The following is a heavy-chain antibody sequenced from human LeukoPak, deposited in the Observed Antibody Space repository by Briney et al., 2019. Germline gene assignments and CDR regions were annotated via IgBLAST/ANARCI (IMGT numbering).Heavy chain of an antibody. D-gene: IGHD6-13*01. CDR2: ISSSGSTI. CDR3: ARDQAGRHSDY. CDR1: GFTFSSYE. Sequence: GGSLRLSCAASGFTFSSYEMNWVRQAPGKGLEWVSYISSSGSTIYYADSVKGRFTISRDNAKNSLYLQMTSLRAEDSAVYYCARDQAGRHSDYWGQGTLVTVSS. J-gene: IGHJ4*02. V-gene: IGHV3-48*03.